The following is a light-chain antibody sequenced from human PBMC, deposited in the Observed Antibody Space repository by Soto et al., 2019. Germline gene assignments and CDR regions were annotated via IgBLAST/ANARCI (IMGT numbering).Light chain of an antibody. CDR2: DVN. Sequence: QSALTQPVSVSGSPGQSITISCTGTSSDVGGYNYVSWYQQHPGEAPKLIIYDVNNRPSGVSNRFSGSTSGNTASLTISGLQADDEADYYCSSYSSTTTLVVFGTGTKLTVL. CDR3: SSYSSTTTLVV. CDR1: SSDVGGYNY. J-gene: IGLJ1*01. V-gene: IGLV2-14*03.